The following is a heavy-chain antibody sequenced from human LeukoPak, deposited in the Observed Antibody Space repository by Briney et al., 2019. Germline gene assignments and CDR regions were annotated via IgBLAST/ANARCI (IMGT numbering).Heavy chain of an antibody. CDR2: INPSGGST. V-gene: IGHV1-46*01. D-gene: IGHD3-10*01. Sequence: ASVKVSCKASGYTFTSYYMHWVRQAPGQGLEWMGIINPSGGSTSYAQEFQGRVTMTRDMSTSTVYMELSSLRSEDTAVYYCARSGYYGSGNVGYYYMDVWGKGTTVTVSS. CDR3: ARSGYYGSGNVGYYYMDV. J-gene: IGHJ6*03. CDR1: GYTFTSYY.